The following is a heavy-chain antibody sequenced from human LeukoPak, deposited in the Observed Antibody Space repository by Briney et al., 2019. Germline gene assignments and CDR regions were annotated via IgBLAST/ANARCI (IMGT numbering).Heavy chain of an antibody. J-gene: IGHJ4*02. Sequence: PSETLSLTCTVSGGSISSYYWSWIRQPPGKGLEWSGYIYYSGSTNYNPSLKSRVTISVDTSKNQFSLKLSSVTAADTAVYYCARDVGGWYDYGGQRTLVTVSS. CDR2: IYYSGST. D-gene: IGHD6-19*01. CDR1: GGSISSYY. V-gene: IGHV4-59*01. CDR3: ARDVGGWYDY.